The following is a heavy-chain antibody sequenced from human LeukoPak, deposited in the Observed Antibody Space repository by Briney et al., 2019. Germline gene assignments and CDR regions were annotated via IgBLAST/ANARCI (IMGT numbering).Heavy chain of an antibody. Sequence: ASVKVSCKASGYAFTSYGISWVRQAPGQGLEWMGWISAYNGNTNYAQKLQGRVTMTTDTSTSTAYMELRSLRSDDTAVYYCARDLGGYSGYELLDYWGQGTLVTVSS. D-gene: IGHD5-12*01. V-gene: IGHV1-18*01. J-gene: IGHJ4*02. CDR1: GYAFTSYG. CDR2: ISAYNGNT. CDR3: ARDLGGYSGYELLDY.